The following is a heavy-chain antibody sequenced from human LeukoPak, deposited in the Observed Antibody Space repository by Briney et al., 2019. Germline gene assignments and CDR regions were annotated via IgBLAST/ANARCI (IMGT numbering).Heavy chain of an antibody. J-gene: IGHJ6*03. D-gene: IGHD2-2*01. CDR3: ARDSVVVPAAAYYYYMDV. V-gene: IGHV1-18*01. CDR1: GYTFTSYG. CDR2: ISAYNGNT. Sequence: ASVKLSCNASGYTFTSYGITWVRQAPGQGLDWMGWISAYNGNTNYAQKLQGRVTMTTDTSTSTAYMELRSLRSDDTAVYCCARDSVVVPAAAYYYYMDVWGKGTTVTVSS.